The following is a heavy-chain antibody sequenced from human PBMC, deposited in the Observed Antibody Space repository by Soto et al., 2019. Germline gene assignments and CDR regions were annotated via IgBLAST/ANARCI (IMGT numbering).Heavy chain of an antibody. CDR3: AHPRGFGVFDAYDI. Sequence: GGSLRLSCAASGFTFSSYEMNWVRQAPGKGLEWVSYISSSGSTIYYADSVKGRFTISRDNAKNSLYLQMNSLRTEDTAVCYCAHPRGFGVFDAYDIWGQGTMVTVS. J-gene: IGHJ3*02. CDR1: GFTFSSYE. V-gene: IGHV3-48*03. D-gene: IGHD3-10*01. CDR2: ISSSGSTI.